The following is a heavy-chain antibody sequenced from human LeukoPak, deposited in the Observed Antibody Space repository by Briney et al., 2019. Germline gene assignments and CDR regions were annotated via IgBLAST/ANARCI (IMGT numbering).Heavy chain of an antibody. V-gene: IGHV4-34*01. CDR3: ASENCSGTSCSSFDY. D-gene: IGHD2-2*01. Sequence: SETLSLTCAVYGGSFSGYYWSWIRQPPGKGLEWIGEINHSGSTNYNPSLKSRVTISVDTSKNQFSLRLSSVTAADTAVYYCASENCSGTSCSSFDYWGQGTLVTVSS. CDR2: INHSGST. CDR1: GGSFSGYY. J-gene: IGHJ4*02.